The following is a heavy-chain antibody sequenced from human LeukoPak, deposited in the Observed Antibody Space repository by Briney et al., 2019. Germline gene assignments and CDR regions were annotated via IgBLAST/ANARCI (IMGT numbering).Heavy chain of an antibody. Sequence: GGSLRLSCAASGFTFSSYGMHWVRQAPGKGLEWVAFIRYDGSNKYYADSVKGRFTISRDNSKNTLYLQMNSLRAEDTAVYYCAKNSYSPPLYYYYYYMDVWGKGTTVTVSS. CDR1: GFTFSSYG. D-gene: IGHD1-26*01. CDR3: AKNSYSPPLYYYYYYMDV. CDR2: IRYDGSNK. J-gene: IGHJ6*03. V-gene: IGHV3-30*02.